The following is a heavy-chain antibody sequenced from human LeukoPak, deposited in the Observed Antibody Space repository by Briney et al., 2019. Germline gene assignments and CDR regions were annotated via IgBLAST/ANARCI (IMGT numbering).Heavy chain of an antibody. V-gene: IGHV4-34*01. D-gene: IGHD2-21*01. CDR1: GGSFSGYY. CDR3: ASRRPRFPLDH. CDR2: INHSGST. J-gene: IGHJ4*02. Sequence: SETLSLTCAVYGGSFSGYYWSWIRQPPGKGLEWIGEINHSGSTNYNPSLKSRVTISVDTSKNQFSLKLSSVTAADTAVYYCASRRPRFPLDHWGQGTLVTVSS.